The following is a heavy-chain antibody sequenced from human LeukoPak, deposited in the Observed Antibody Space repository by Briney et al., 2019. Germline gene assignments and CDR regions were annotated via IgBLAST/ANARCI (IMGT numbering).Heavy chain of an antibody. CDR1: GGSISSSSYY. CDR2: IYYSGST. D-gene: IGHD6-19*01. V-gene: IGHV4-39*01. CDR3: ASSSSGWGFDY. J-gene: IGHJ4*02. Sequence: SETLSLTCTVSGGSISSSSYYWGWIRQPPGKGLEWIGSIYYSGSTYYNPSLKSRVTISVDTSKNQFSLKLSSVTAADTAVYYCASSSSGWGFDYWGQGTLVTVSS.